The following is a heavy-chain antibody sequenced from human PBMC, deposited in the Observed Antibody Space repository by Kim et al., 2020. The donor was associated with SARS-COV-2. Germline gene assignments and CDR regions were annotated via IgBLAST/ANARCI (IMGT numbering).Heavy chain of an antibody. CDR3: ARGRTLNYYGSGSYYSPLLYYYYGMDV. D-gene: IGHD3-10*01. J-gene: IGHJ6*02. CDR2: INHSGST. Sequence: SETLSLTCAVYGGSFSGYYWSWIRQPPGKGLEWIGEINHSGSTNYNPSLKSRVTISVDTSKNQFSLKLSSVTAADTAVYYCARGRTLNYYGSGSYYSPLLYYYYGMDVWGQGTTVTVSS. CDR1: GGSFSGYY. V-gene: IGHV4-34*01.